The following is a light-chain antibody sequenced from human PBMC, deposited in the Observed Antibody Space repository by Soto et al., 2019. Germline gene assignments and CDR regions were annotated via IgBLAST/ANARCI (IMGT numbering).Light chain of an antibody. CDR3: SSYTGSSTYVV. Sequence: QSALTQPASVSGSPGQSITISCTGTSSDVGGYNYVSWYQQHPGKAPKLMIYDVSNRPSGVSNRFSGSKSGNTASLTISGLQAEDEADCYCSSYTGSSTYVVFGGGTKLTVL. J-gene: IGLJ2*01. CDR1: SSDVGGYNY. V-gene: IGLV2-14*01. CDR2: DVS.